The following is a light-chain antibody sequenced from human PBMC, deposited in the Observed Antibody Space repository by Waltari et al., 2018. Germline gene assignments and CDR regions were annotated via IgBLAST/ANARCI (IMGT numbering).Light chain of an antibody. J-gene: IGKJ3*01. CDR1: QNIQTF. V-gene: IGKV3-11*01. Sequence: EIVFTQSPVTLSLSPGVMSTLSCSASQNIQTFLAWYHHRPGQPPRLLIYDAFYRATGIPARFSGSGSGTDFTLSINSLEPEDFAVYFCQQRSDWPPFTFGPGTRVDI. CDR3: QQRSDWPPFT. CDR2: DAF.